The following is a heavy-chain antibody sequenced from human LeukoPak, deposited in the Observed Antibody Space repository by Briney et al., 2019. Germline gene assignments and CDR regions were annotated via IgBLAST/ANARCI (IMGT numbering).Heavy chain of an antibody. CDR2: MNPNSGNT. Sequence: ASVKVSCKASGFTFTSYDINWVRQATGQGLEWMGWMNPNSGNTGYAQKFQGRLTMTRNTSISTAYMELSSLRSEDTAVYYCARVSHIVVVTAIIYTGDAFDIWGQGTMVTVSS. V-gene: IGHV1-8*01. CDR3: ARVSHIVVVTAIIYTGDAFDI. J-gene: IGHJ3*02. D-gene: IGHD2-21*02. CDR1: GFTFTSYD.